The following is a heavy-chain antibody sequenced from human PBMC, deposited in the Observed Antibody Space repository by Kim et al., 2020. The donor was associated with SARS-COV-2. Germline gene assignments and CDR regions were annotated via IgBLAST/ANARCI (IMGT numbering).Heavy chain of an antibody. CDR1: GGSISISNW. V-gene: IGHV4-4*02. CDR3: ARRVRLTIFGVVTYFDY. J-gene: IGHJ4*02. Sequence: SETLSLTCTVSGGSISISNWWSWVRQPPGKGLEWIGEIYHSGSTNYNPSLKSRVTISVDKSKNQFSLNLSSVTAADTAVYYCARRVRLTIFGVVTYFDYWGQGTLVTVSS. CDR2: IYHSGST. D-gene: IGHD3-3*01.